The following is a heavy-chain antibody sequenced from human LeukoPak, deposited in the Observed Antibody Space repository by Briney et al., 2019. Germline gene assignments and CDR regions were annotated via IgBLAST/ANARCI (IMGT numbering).Heavy chain of an antibody. V-gene: IGHV3-21*01. D-gene: IGHD5-12*01. CDR3: ARDLGPSYSEYDWRGIFDY. Sequence: AGGSLRLSCAASGFTFSSYSMNWVRQAPGKGLEWVSSISSSSSYIYYADSVKGRFTISRDNAKNSLYLQMSSLRAEDTAVYYCARDLGPSYSEYDWRGIFDYWGQGTLVTFSS. CDR2: ISSSSSYI. CDR1: GFTFSSYS. J-gene: IGHJ4*02.